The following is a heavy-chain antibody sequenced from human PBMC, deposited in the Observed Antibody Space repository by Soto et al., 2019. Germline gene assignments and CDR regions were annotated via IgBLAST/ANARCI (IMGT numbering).Heavy chain of an antibody. D-gene: IGHD2-15*01. CDR1: GYTFTSYG. Sequence: ASVKVSCKASGYTFTSYGISWVRQAPGQGLEWMGWVSAYNGNTNYEQKIKGRVTITTDTSTSTAYMELRSLSSDDTAVFYFAKDLARGYCGGGNCYNLDYWGKGTLVTVSS. J-gene: IGHJ4*02. CDR2: VSAYNGNT. CDR3: AKDLARGYCGGGNCYNLDY. V-gene: IGHV1-18*01.